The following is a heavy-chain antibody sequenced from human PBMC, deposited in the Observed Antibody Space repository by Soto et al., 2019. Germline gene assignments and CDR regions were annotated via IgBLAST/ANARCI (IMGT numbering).Heavy chain of an antibody. V-gene: IGHV4-39*01. Sequence: QLQLQESGPGLLRPSETLSLTCSVSGGSISSSRYYWGWIRQPPGKGLEWIGSIYYSGGTYYNPYLKSRLTLAVDTSKNQFSLNRKLSSVTAADTAVYYCARHFSGYVVPCFDSWGQGTLVTVSS. CDR3: ARHFSGYVVPCFDS. CDR2: IYYSGGT. CDR1: GGSISSSRYY. J-gene: IGHJ4*02. D-gene: IGHD5-12*01.